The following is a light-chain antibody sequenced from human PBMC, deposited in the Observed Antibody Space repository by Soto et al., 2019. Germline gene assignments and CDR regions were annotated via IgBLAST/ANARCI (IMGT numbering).Light chain of an antibody. CDR3: QQYDILPIT. V-gene: IGKV1-33*01. CDR2: DAS. Sequence: DIQMTQTPSSLFASVEDRVTTTCQATQDINIYLNWYQQKPGKAPNLLIYDASNLEIGVPSRFSGSGSGTHFTFTISSLQTEDIGTYYCQQYDILPITFGRGTRLEIK. CDR1: QDINIY. J-gene: IGKJ5*01.